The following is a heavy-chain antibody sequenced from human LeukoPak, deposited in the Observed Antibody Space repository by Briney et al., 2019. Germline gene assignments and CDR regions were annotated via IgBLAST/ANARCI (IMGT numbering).Heavy chain of an antibody. Sequence: GGSLRLSCSASGFTFSSYAMHWVRQAPGKGLEYVSNISSNGGSTFYADSVKGRFTISRDNSKNTLYLQMSSLRPEDTAVFYCVNEGAKRSGFDAFDVWGQGTMVTVSS. CDR2: ISSNGGST. J-gene: IGHJ3*01. D-gene: IGHD3-22*01. CDR3: VNEGAKRSGFDAFDV. CDR1: GFTFSSYA. V-gene: IGHV3-64D*09.